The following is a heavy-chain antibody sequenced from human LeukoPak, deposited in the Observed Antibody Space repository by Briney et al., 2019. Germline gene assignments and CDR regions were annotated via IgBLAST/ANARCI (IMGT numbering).Heavy chain of an antibody. CDR1: VFTFSSYS. J-gene: IGHJ4*02. V-gene: IGHV3-23*01. CDR3: AKGKTRDGYNSGYFDY. Sequence: PGGALRLSCASSVFTFSSYSMSCVRQAPWKGLEWVSIISYNGDYTYYADCVKGRFTISRDNSKNTLYMKMHRVRDADTDVYSCAKGKTRDGYNSGYFDYWGQGTLVTVSS. CDR2: ISYNGDYT. D-gene: IGHD5-24*01.